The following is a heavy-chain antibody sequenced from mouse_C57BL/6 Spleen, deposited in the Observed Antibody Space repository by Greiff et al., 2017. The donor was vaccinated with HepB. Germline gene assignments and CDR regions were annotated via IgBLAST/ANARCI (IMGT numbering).Heavy chain of an antibody. CDR3: ARGEDYYGYDGAYWYFDV. V-gene: IGHV1-80*01. D-gene: IGHD2-2*01. Sequence: QVQLKESGAELVKPGASVKISCKASGYAFSSYWMNWVKQRPGKGLEWIGQIYPGDGDTNYNGKFKGKATLTADKSSSTAYMQLSSLTSEDSAVYFCARGEDYYGYDGAYWYFDVWGTGTTVTVSS. CDR1: GYAFSSYW. CDR2: IYPGDGDT. J-gene: IGHJ1*03.